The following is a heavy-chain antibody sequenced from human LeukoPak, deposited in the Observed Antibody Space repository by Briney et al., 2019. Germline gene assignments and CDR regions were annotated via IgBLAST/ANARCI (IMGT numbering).Heavy chain of an antibody. CDR3: ARSSLGTFDY. J-gene: IGHJ4*02. CDR1: GYFISSGYY. D-gene: IGHD7-27*01. V-gene: IGHV4-38-2*01. CDR2: MYHSGST. Sequence: PSETLSLTCAVSGYFISSGYYWAWIRQPPGKGLEWIASMYHSGSTYQNPSLKSRITISVDTSKNQLSLKLSSVTAADTAIYYCARSSLGTFDYWGQGTLVTVSS.